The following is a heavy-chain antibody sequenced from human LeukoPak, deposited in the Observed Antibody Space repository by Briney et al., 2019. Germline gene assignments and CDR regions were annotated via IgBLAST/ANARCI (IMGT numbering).Heavy chain of an antibody. J-gene: IGHJ6*02. CDR3: ARQAIVVVYYYYGMDV. D-gene: IGHD3-22*01. CDR1: GGSISSSSYY. Sequence: SETLSLTCTVSGGSISSSSYYWGWIRQPPGKGLEWLGRIYYSGSTYYNPSLKSRVTISVDTSKNQFSLKLSPVTAADTAVYYCARQAIVVVYYYYGMDVWGQGTTVTVSS. V-gene: IGHV4-39*01. CDR2: IYYSGST.